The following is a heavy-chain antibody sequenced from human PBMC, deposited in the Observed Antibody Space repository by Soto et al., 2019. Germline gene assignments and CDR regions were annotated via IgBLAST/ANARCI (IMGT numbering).Heavy chain of an antibody. Sequence: PSETLSLTCTVSGGSVNVGDHYWSWIRQFPGRGLEWIGYISYSGNTYYNPSLKGRVTLSLDTSKNQFSLRLTSVTAADTAVYYCARASGCSDGSSAFDPWGQGTLVTVSS. D-gene: IGHD2-15*01. CDR3: ARASGCSDGSSAFDP. CDR1: GGSVNVGDHY. J-gene: IGHJ5*02. V-gene: IGHV4-30-4*02. CDR2: ISYSGNT.